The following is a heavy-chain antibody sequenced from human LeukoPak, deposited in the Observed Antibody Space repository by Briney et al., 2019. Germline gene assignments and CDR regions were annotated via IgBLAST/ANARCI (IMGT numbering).Heavy chain of an antibody. J-gene: IGHJ6*03. CDR1: GYTFTSYY. V-gene: IGHV1-46*01. D-gene: IGHD6-6*01. CDR2: INPSGGST. Sequence: ASVKVSCKASGYTFTSYYMHWVRQAPGQGLEWTGTINPSGGSTSYAQKFQGRVTMTRDTSTSTVYMELSSLRSEDTAVYYCAKDLARRGLYSSSSDYYYMDVWGKGTTVTVSS. CDR3: AKDLARRGLYSSSSDYYYMDV.